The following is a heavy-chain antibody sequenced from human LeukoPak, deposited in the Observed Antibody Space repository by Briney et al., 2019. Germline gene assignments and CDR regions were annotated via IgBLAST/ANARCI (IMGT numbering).Heavy chain of an antibody. CDR1: GFSFGSYW. CDR2: IKQDGSEK. Sequence: GGSLRLSCAASGFSFGSYWMTWVRQAPGKGLEWVANIKQDGSEKKYVDSVKGRFTISRDNAKNSLYLQMNSLRAEDTAVYYCARGAYYYDSSDQSGSAAFDIWGQGTMVTVSS. CDR3: ARGAYYYDSSDQSGSAAFDI. D-gene: IGHD3-22*01. V-gene: IGHV3-7*01. J-gene: IGHJ3*02.